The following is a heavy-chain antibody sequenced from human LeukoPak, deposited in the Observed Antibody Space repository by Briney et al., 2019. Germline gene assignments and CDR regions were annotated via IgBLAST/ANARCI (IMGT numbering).Heavy chain of an antibody. D-gene: IGHD3-10*01. Sequence: ASVKVSCKASGYTFTSYDINWVRQATGQGLEWMGWMNPNSGNTGYAQKFQGRVTMTRNTSISTAYMELSSLRSEDTAVYYCARVNRGVRGVTNWGQGTLVTVSS. CDR3: ARVNRGVRGVTN. V-gene: IGHV1-8*01. J-gene: IGHJ4*02. CDR2: MNPNSGNT. CDR1: GYTFTSYD.